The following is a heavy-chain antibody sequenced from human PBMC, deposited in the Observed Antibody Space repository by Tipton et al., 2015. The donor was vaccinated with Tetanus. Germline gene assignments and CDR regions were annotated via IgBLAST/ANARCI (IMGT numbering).Heavy chain of an antibody. CDR3: ARDLGELSFWWFDP. D-gene: IGHD3-16*02. CDR1: GYSFTSYW. Sequence: QVQLVQSGAEVKKPGESLKISCKGSGYSFTSYWIGWVRQAPGQGLEWMGWISAYNGNTNYAQKLQGRVTMTTDTSTSTAYMELRSLRSDDTAVYYCARDLGELSFWWFDPWGQGTLVTVSS. J-gene: IGHJ5*02. CDR2: ISAYNGNT. V-gene: IGHV1-18*04.